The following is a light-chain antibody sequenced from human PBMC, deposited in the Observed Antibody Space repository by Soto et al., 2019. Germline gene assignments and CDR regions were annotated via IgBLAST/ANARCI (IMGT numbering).Light chain of an antibody. CDR3: QQYSDWPPVT. J-gene: IGKJ4*01. CDR2: DAS. V-gene: IGKV3D-15*01. Sequence: EIVMTQSPATLSVSPGETVTLSCRASQSVSRNVAWYQQRPGQPPRLLIFDASTMATGVPARFTGRGSGTEFTLTINSLQSDDFALYYCQQYSDWPPVTFGGGTK. CDR1: QSVSRN.